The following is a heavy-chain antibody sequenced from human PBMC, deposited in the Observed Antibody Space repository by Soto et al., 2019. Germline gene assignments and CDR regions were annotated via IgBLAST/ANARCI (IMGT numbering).Heavy chain of an antibody. Sequence: QVQLQQWGAGLLKPSETLSLTCAVYGGSFSGYYWIWIRQPPGKGLEWIGEINHSGSTNYNPSLKSRVTISVDTSKNQFSLKLSSVTAADTAVYYCARYRVAGPDFDYWGQGTLVTVSS. CDR1: GGSFSGYY. J-gene: IGHJ4*02. CDR3: ARYRVAGPDFDY. V-gene: IGHV4-34*01. CDR2: INHSGST. D-gene: IGHD6-19*01.